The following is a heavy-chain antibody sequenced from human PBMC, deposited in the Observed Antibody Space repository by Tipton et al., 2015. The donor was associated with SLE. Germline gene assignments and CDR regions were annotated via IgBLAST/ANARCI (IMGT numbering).Heavy chain of an antibody. CDR2: ISYDGRNK. D-gene: IGHD6-19*01. V-gene: IGHV3-30*03. CDR3: ARVKDNSDWYGGGDS. J-gene: IGHJ4*02. Sequence: SLRLSCVGSGFTFSSYGMHWVRQAPGKGLEWVASISYDGRNKNHADSVKGRFTISRDHSESTLYLQMDSLRPEDTAVYFCARVKDNSDWYGGGDSWGQGTLVTVSS. CDR1: GFTFSSYG.